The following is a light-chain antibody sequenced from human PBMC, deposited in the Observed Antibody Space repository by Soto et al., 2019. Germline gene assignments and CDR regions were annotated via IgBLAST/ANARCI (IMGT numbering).Light chain of an antibody. J-gene: IGLJ3*02. V-gene: IGLV4-69*01. Sequence: QPVLTQSPSTSASLGASVKLTCTLSSGHSSYAIAWHQQQPEKGPRYLMKLNSDVSHNKGDGIPDRFSGSSSGAEHYLTISSLQSEDEADYYCQTWGTGIKVFGGGTQLTVL. CDR1: SGHSSYA. CDR3: QTWGTGIKV. CDR2: LNSDVSH.